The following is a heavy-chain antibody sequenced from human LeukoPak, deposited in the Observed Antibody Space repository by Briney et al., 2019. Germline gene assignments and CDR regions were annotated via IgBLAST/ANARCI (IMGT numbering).Heavy chain of an antibody. CDR2: VSNNGGST. CDR3: AGRGIAHS. J-gene: IGHJ5*02. D-gene: IGHD6-13*01. CDR1: GFTFSAYG. Sequence: PGGSLRLSCAASGFTFSAYGMTWVRQAPGKGLEWVSAVSNNGGSTVYADSVKGRFTISRDNSKNTLCLQMNSLRAEDTAVYYCAGRGIAHSWGQGTLVTVSS. V-gene: IGHV3-23*01.